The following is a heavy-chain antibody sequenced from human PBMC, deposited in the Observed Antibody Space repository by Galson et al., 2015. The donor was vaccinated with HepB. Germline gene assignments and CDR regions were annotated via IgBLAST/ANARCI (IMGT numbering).Heavy chain of an antibody. CDR3: ARVSGSSSWYVGWFDP. V-gene: IGHV4-59*01. Sequence: LSLTCTVSGGSISSYYWSWIRQPPGKGLEWIGYIYYSGSTNYNPSLKSRVTISVDTSKNQFSLKLSSVTAADTAVYYCARVSGSSSWYVGWFDPWGQGTLVTVSS. CDR2: IYYSGST. CDR1: GGSISSYY. J-gene: IGHJ5*02. D-gene: IGHD6-13*01.